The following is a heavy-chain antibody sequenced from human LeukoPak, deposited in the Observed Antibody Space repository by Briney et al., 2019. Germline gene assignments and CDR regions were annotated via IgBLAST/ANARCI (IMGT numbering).Heavy chain of an antibody. CDR2: IYYTGST. D-gene: IGHD3-9*01. Sequence: SETLSLTCAVSGASISGSGYYLGWIRQPPGKGLEWIGNIYYTGSTYYNASLQSRVTISIDTSKNQFSLRLNSVTAADTAMYYCARARQNPYFEERRRGNWFDPWGQGTLVTVSS. J-gene: IGHJ5*02. CDR1: GASISGSGYY. V-gene: IGHV4-39*01. CDR3: ARARQNPYFEERRRGNWFDP.